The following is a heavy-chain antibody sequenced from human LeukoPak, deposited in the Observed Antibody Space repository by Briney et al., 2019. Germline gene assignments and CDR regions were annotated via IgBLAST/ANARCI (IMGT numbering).Heavy chain of an antibody. CDR2: IYYSGST. CDR1: GGSISSYC. J-gene: IGHJ3*02. V-gene: IGHV4-59*08. D-gene: IGHD3-10*01. CDR3: ARQAGRWALGAFDI. Sequence: PSETLSLTCTVSGGSISSYCWSWIRQPPGKGLEWIGYIYYSGSTNYNPSLKSRVTISVDTSKNQFSLKLSSVTAADTAVYYCARQAGRWALGAFDIWGQGTMVTVSS.